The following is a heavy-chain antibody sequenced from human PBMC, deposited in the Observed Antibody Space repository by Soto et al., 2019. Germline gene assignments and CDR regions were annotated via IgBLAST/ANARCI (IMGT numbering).Heavy chain of an antibody. J-gene: IGHJ5*02. Sequence: QMQLVQSGPEVKKPGTSVKVSCKASGFTFTSSAVQWVRQARGQRLEWIGWIVVGSGNTNYAQKFQERVTISRDMSISHGSMELSRLGAAVTAGSYRAAERITLSGAPTPGFDPWGQGTPVTVPS. D-gene: IGHD3-3*01. V-gene: IGHV1-58*01. CDR1: GFTFTSSA. CDR3: AAERITLSGAPTPGFDP. CDR2: IVVGSGNT.